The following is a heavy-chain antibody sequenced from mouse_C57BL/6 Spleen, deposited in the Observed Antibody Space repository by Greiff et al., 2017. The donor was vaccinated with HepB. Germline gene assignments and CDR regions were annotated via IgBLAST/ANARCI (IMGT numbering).Heavy chain of an antibody. J-gene: IGHJ1*03. D-gene: IGHD1-1*01. CDR3: ARSGVYGSSLYWYFDV. CDR2: INPNNGGS. CDR1: GYTFTSYW. Sequence: VQLQQQPGTELVKPGASVKLSCKASGYTFTSYWMHWVKQRPGQGLEWIGNINPNNGGSNYNEKFKNKATLTVDKSSSTTYMQLSSLTSEDSAVYFCARSGVYGSSLYWYFDVWGTGTTVTVSS. V-gene: IGHV1-53*01.